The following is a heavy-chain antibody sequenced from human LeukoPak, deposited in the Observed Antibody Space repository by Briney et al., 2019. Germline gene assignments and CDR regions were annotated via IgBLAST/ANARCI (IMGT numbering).Heavy chain of an antibody. CDR2: ISYDGSNK. CDR3: ARDASSITLYYMDV. V-gene: IGHV3-30*01. Sequence: GRSLRLSCAASGFTFSSYAMHWVRQAPGKGLEWVAVISYDGSNKYYADSVKGRFTISRDNSKNTLYLQMNSLRAEDTAVYYCARDASSITLYYMDVWGKGTTVTVSS. CDR1: GFTFSSYA. D-gene: IGHD2-2*01. J-gene: IGHJ6*03.